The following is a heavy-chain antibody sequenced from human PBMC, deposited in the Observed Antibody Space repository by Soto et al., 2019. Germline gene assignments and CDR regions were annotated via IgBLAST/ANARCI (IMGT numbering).Heavy chain of an antibody. Sequence: PGGSLRLSCAASGFTFSSYWMSWVRQAPGKGLEWVANIKQDGSEKYYVDSVKGRFTISRDNAKNSLYLQMNSLRAEDTAVYYCARDTGDGSGSYYYYYYYYGMDVWGQGTTVTAP. J-gene: IGHJ6*02. CDR3: ARDTGDGSGSYYYYYYYYGMDV. CDR2: IKQDGSEK. D-gene: IGHD3-10*01. CDR1: GFTFSSYW. V-gene: IGHV3-7*01.